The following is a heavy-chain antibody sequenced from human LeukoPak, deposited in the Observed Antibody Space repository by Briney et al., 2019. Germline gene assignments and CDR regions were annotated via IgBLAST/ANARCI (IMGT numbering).Heavy chain of an antibody. V-gene: IGHV1-69*04. Sequence: SVTVSCKASGGTFSSYAISWVRQAPGQGLEWMGRIIPILGIANYAQKFQGRVTITADKSTSTAYMELSSLRSEDTAVYYCARTPLDGYSDYWGQGTLVTVSS. CDR2: IIPILGIA. D-gene: IGHD5-24*01. J-gene: IGHJ4*02. CDR1: GGTFSSYA. CDR3: ARTPLDGYSDY.